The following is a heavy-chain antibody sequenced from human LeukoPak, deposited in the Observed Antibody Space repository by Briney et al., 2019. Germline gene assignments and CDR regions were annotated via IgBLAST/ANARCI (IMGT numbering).Heavy chain of an antibody. J-gene: IGHJ5*01. CDR1: GSSFWNYA. CDR3: VKDPRDTYGTNWFVS. CDR2: ISGTGGAT. V-gene: IGHV3-23*01. Sequence: PGGSLRLSCVASGSSFWNYAMSWVRQAPGKGLQWVSQISGTGGATWYAGFARDRFTISRDNSKKTLYLQMSGLRFEDTAMYYCVKDPRDTYGTNWFVSWGQGTLLIVSS. D-gene: IGHD2-21*01.